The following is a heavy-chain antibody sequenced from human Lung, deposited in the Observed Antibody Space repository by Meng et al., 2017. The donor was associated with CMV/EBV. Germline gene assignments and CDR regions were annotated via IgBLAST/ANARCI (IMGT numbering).Heavy chain of an antibody. CDR1: GDSITDYY. V-gene: IGHV4-59*01. Sequence: SETLSLTCTVSGDSITDYYWIWIRQPPGKAPQYIGDVFYTGSTTDNASLKGRVIISLDSSKSQFSLKLSSVTAADTAVYYCARVQAGSFDVWGQGTMVTVSS. CDR2: VFYTGST. CDR3: ARVQAGSFDV. J-gene: IGHJ3*01.